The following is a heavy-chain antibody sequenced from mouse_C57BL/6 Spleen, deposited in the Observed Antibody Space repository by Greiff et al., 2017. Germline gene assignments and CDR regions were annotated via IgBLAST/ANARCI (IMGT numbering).Heavy chain of an antibody. V-gene: IGHV1-20*01. J-gene: IGHJ2*01. Sequence: EVQLQQSGPELVKPGASVKISCKASGYSFTGYFMNWVMQSHGKSLEWIGRINPYNGDTFYNQKFKGKATLTVDKSSSTAHMELRSLTSEDSAVYYGARGYGSSSYFDYWGQGTTLTVSS. CDR1: GYSFTGYF. D-gene: IGHD1-1*01. CDR2: INPYNGDT. CDR3: ARGYGSSSYFDY.